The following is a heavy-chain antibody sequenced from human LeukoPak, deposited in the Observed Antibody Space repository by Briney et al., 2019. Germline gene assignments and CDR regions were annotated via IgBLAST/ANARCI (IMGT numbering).Heavy chain of an antibody. CDR2: INRSGST. J-gene: IGHJ5*02. Sequence: SETLSLTCAVYGGSFSGYYWSWIRQPPGKGLEWIGEINRSGSTNYNPSLKSRVTISVDTSKNQFSLKLSSVTAADTAVYYCARRVITFGGVGWFDPWGQGTLVTVSS. D-gene: IGHD3-16*01. V-gene: IGHV4-34*01. CDR1: GGSFSGYY. CDR3: ARRVITFGGVGWFDP.